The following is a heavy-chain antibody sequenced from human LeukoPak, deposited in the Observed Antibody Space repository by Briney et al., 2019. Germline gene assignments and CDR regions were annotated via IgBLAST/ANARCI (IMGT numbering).Heavy chain of an antibody. CDR3: AKWGILIFRPWFDP. CDR1: GFTFSSYA. D-gene: IGHD3-16*01. V-gene: IGHV3-23*01. Sequence: GGSLRLSCAASGFTFSSYAMSWVRQAPGKGLEWVSAISGSGGSTYYADSVKGRFTISRDNSKNTLYLQMNSLRAGDTAVYYCAKWGILIFRPWFDPWGQGTLVTVSS. J-gene: IGHJ5*02. CDR2: ISGSGGST.